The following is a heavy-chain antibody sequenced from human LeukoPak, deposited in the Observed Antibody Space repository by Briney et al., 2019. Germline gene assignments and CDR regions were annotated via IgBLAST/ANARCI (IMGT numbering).Heavy chain of an antibody. Sequence: GGSLRLSCAASGFTFSSYSMNWVRQAPGKGLEWVSSISSSSSYIYYADSVKGRFTISRDNAKNSLYLQMNSLRAEDTAVYYCARDLETYYYDSSGYYPFDYWGQGTLVTVSS. D-gene: IGHD3-22*01. CDR1: GFTFSSYS. V-gene: IGHV3-21*01. CDR3: ARDLETYYYDSSGYYPFDY. J-gene: IGHJ4*02. CDR2: ISSSSSYI.